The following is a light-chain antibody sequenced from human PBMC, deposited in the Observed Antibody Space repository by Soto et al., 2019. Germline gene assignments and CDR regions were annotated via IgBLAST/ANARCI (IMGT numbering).Light chain of an antibody. CDR3: QHYGTSLWT. CDR1: QTISVNY. Sequence: ELVLTQSPGTLSSSLGERATLSCRASQTISVNYLAWYQQKPGQAPRLLIFGTSSRATGIPDRFSGSGSGTDFTLTISRLDPEDFAVYYCQHYGTSLWTFGQGTKVDIK. J-gene: IGKJ1*01. CDR2: GTS. V-gene: IGKV3-20*01.